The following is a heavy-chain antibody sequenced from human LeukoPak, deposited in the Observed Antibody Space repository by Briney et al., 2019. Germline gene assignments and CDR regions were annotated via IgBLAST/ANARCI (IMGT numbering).Heavy chain of an antibody. J-gene: IGHJ4*02. V-gene: IGHV4-59*01. Sequence: PSETLSHTCTVSGGSITSYYRSWIRQSPGKGLEWIGFMYYSGTTNYNPSLKSRVTISLGMSKNQFSLKLSSATAADTAVYYCARLPMAVTPHVDYWGQGTLVTVSS. CDR3: ARLPMAVTPHVDY. CDR2: MYYSGTT. D-gene: IGHD2-21*02. CDR1: GGSITSYY.